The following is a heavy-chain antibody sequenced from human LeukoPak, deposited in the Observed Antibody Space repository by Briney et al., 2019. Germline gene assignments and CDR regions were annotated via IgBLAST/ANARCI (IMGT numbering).Heavy chain of an antibody. CDR1: GYTFTGYY. CDR2: INPNSDGT. J-gene: IGHJ4*02. Sequence: GASVKVSCKASGYTFTGYYIHWVRQAPGQGLEWMGWINPNSDGTDYAQKFQGRVTMTSDASINTAYMELSRLTSDDTAMYYCARGATWWEQRRYFDFWGQGTLATVSS. D-gene: IGHD1-26*01. CDR3: ARGATWWEQRRYFDF. V-gene: IGHV1-2*02.